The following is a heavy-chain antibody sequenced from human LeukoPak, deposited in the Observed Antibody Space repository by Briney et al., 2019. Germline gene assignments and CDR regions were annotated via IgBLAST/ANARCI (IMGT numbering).Heavy chain of an antibody. CDR2: INWNGGST. CDR3: ARDPPHPITMIVSVGAFDI. Sequence: GGSLRLSCAASGFTFDDYGMSWVRQAPGKGLEWVSGINWNGGSTGYADSVKGRFTISRDNAKNSLYLQMNSLRAEDTALYYCARDPPHPITMIVSVGAFDIWGQGTMVTVSS. D-gene: IGHD3-22*01. CDR1: GFTFDDYG. J-gene: IGHJ3*02. V-gene: IGHV3-20*04.